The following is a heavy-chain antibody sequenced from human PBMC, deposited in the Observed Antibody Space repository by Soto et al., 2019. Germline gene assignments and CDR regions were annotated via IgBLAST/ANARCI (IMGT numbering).Heavy chain of an antibody. CDR1: GFTFSNAL. D-gene: IGHD3-3*01. J-gene: IGHJ5*02. CDR2: IKSKTDGGTT. Sequence: GGSLRLSCAASGFTFSNALMSWVRQAPGKGLEWVGRIKSKTDGGTTDYAAPVKGRFTISRDDSKNTLYLQMNSLKTEDTAVYYCTTISQSGYSHPFDPWGQGTLVTVSS. V-gene: IGHV3-15*01. CDR3: TTISQSGYSHPFDP.